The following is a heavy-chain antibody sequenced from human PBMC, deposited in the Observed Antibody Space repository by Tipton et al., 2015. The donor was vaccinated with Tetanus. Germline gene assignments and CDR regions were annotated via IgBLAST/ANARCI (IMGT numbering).Heavy chain of an antibody. CDR2: VSYSGRT. Sequence: TLSLTCAVSGGSIRSGDYSWNWIRQPPGKGLEWLAYVSYSGRTNSNYFLKSRITVSQDPSKNQFSLRLASVTAADTAVYYCARANYEFPKKGPFDSWGQGALVIVSS. D-gene: IGHD3-3*01. V-gene: IGHV4-61*08. CDR1: GGSIRSGDYS. CDR3: ARANYEFPKKGPFDS. J-gene: IGHJ4*02.